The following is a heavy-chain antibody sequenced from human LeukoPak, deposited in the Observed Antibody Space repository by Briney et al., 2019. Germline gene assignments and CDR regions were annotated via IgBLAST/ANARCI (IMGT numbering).Heavy chain of an antibody. V-gene: IGHV4-34*01. Sequence: SETLSLTCAVYGGSFSGYYWSWIRQPPGKGLEWIGEINHSGSTNYNPYLKSRVTISVDTSKNQFSLKLSSVTAADTAVYYCARGFFRSYYYDSSGYFRRWGQGTLVTVSS. CDR1: GGSFSGYY. D-gene: IGHD3-22*01. CDR2: INHSGST. J-gene: IGHJ4*02. CDR3: ARGFFRSYYYDSSGYFRR.